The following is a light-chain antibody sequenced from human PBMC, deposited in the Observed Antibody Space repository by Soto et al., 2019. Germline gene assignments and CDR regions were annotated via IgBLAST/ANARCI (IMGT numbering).Light chain of an antibody. CDR1: QSVSGY. Sequence: EIVLTQSPGTLSLSVGERATLSCRASQSVSGYLAWYQQTPGQAPRLLIYDASNRATGIPDRFSGSGSGTDFTLTINRLEPEDFTVYSCQQYGSSPLTFGGGTTVDIK. J-gene: IGKJ4*01. CDR2: DAS. V-gene: IGKV3-20*01. CDR3: QQYGSSPLT.